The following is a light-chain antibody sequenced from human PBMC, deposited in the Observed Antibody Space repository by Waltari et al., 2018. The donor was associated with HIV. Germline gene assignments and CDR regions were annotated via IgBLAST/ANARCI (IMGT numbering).Light chain of an antibody. Sequence: HSVLTQPPSVSGAPGQRVTISCTGSSSNIGAGFDVHWYQQLPGTAPKLLIFSNNNRPSGVPDRFSGAKSGNSASLAITGLQAEDEADYYCQSFDNSLSALFGGGTKLTVL. V-gene: IGLV1-40*01. CDR3: QSFDNSLSAL. CDR1: SSNIGAGFD. J-gene: IGLJ2*01. CDR2: SNN.